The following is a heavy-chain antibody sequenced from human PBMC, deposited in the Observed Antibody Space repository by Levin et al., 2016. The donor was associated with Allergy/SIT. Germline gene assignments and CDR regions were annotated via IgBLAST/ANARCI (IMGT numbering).Heavy chain of an antibody. CDR1: GFTFSSYS. CDR2: ISSSSSYI. CDR3: ARDLGQSAFDI. Sequence: GESLKISCAASGFTFSSYSMNWVRQAPGKGLEWVSSISSSSSYIYYADSVKGRFTISRDNAKNSLYLQMNSLRAEDTAVYYCARDLGQSAFDIWGQGTMVTVSS. V-gene: IGHV3-21*01. J-gene: IGHJ3*02. D-gene: IGHD1-26*01.